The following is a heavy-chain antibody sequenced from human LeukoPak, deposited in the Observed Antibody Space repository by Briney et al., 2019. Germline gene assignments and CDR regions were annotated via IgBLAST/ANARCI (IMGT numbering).Heavy chain of an antibody. CDR2: FDPEDGET. V-gene: IGHV1-24*01. CDR1: GYTLTELS. D-gene: IGHD3-22*01. CDR3: ATDPPPPDSSGYYSFDY. J-gene: IGHJ4*02. Sequence: GASVKVPCKVSGYTLTELSMHWVRQAPGKGLEWMGGFDPEDGETIYAQKFQGRVTMSEDTSTDTAYMELSSLRSEDTAVYYCATDPPPPDSSGYYSFDYWGQGTLVTVSS.